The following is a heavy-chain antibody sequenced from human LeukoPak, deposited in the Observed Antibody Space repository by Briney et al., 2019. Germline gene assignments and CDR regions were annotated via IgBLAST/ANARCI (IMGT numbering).Heavy chain of an antibody. CDR3: AMSLYSSSRQYFDL. CDR2: IYYSGST. Sequence: SETLSLTCTVSGGSVSSGSYYWSWIRQPPGKGLEWIGYIYYSGSTNYNPSLKSRVTISVDTSKNQFSLKLSSVTAADTAVYYCAMSLYSSSRQYFDLWGRGTLVTVSS. D-gene: IGHD6-6*01. V-gene: IGHV4-61*01. CDR1: GGSVSSGSYY. J-gene: IGHJ2*01.